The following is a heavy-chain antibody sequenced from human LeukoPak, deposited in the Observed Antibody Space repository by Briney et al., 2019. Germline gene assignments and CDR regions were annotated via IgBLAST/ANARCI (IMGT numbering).Heavy chain of an antibody. CDR2: IYYSGST. CDR1: GGSISSYY. Sequence: SETPSLTCTVSGGSISSYYWSWIRQPPGKGLEWIGYIYYSGSTNYNPSLKSRVTISVDTSKNQFSLKLSSVTAADTAVYYCARVAVAGVFDYWGQGTLVTVSS. J-gene: IGHJ4*02. D-gene: IGHD6-19*01. V-gene: IGHV4-59*01. CDR3: ARVAVAGVFDY.